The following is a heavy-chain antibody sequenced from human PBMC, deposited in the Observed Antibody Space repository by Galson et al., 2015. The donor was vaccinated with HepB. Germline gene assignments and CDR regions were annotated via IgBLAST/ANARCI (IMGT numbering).Heavy chain of an antibody. Sequence: SLRLSCAASGFTFSDYYMSWIRQAPGKGLEWLAYVSSNTIYTNYADSVKGRFTVSRDNVKNSISLQMNRLSVEDTAMYYCARVADSHYGRHTHSDSWGQGALVT. D-gene: IGHD4-17*01. CDR1: GFTFSDYY. CDR2: VSSNTIYT. J-gene: IGHJ4*02. V-gene: IGHV3-11*03. CDR3: ARVADSHYGRHTHSDS.